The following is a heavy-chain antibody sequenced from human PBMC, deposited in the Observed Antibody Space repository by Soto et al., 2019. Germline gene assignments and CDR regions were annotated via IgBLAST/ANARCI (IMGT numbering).Heavy chain of an antibody. V-gene: IGHV3-74*01. CDR3: DRGCFGPDV. J-gene: IGHJ6*04. D-gene: IGHD3-10*01. CDR1: GFTLSGRS. Sequence: EVQLVESGGGLVQPRGSLRLSCAASGFTLSGRSMHWVRQAPGKGLVWVSGIDNAGTDSTFADSVKGRFTSSSDNATKMLYLQMNILRVEDTAVYYFDRGCFGPDVWGTGTTVTVYS. CDR2: IDNAGTDS.